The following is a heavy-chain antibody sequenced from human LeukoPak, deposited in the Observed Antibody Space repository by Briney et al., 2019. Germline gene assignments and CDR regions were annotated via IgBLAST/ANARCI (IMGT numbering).Heavy chain of an antibody. D-gene: IGHD3-10*01. CDR2: MNPSSGNT. CDR1: GYTFTSYD. J-gene: IGHJ5*02. Sequence: ASVTVSCKASGYTFTSYDINWVRQATGQGLEWMGWMNPSSGNTGYAQKFQGRVTMTRDTSISTAYMELSSLRSEDTAVYYCARIDYSGSGSYYGNWFDPWGQGTLVTVSS. V-gene: IGHV1-8*01. CDR3: ARIDYSGSGSYYGNWFDP.